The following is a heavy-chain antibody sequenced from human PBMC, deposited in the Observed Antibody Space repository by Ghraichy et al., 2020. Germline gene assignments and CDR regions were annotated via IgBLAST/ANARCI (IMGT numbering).Heavy chain of an antibody. CDR1: GYSISSGYY. V-gene: IGHV4-38-2*02. Sequence: SQTLSLTCTVSGYSISSGYYWGWIRQPPGKGLEWIGSIYHSGSTYYNPSLKSRVTISVDTSKNQFSLKLRSVTAADTAVYYCASAGIEWVVVAARYDYWGQGTLVTVSS. CDR2: IYHSGST. J-gene: IGHJ4*02. CDR3: ASAGIEWVVVAARYDY. D-gene: IGHD2-15*01.